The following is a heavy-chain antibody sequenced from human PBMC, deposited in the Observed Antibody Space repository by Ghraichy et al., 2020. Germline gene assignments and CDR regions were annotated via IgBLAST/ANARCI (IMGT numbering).Heavy chain of an antibody. J-gene: IGHJ3*02. D-gene: IGHD6-13*01. CDR3: ARTQAGDRSSWPI. CDR1: GYSISSGYY. CDR2: IYHSGST. V-gene: IGHV4-38-2*01. Sequence: SETLSLTCAVSGYSISSGYYWGWIRQPPGKGLEWIGSIYHSGSTYYNPSLKSRVTISVDTSKNQFSLKLSSVTAADTAVYYCARTQAGDRSSWPIWGQGTMVTVSS.